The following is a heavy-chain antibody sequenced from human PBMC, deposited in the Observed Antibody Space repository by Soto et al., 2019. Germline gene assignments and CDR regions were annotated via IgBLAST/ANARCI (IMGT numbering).Heavy chain of an antibody. CDR3: SRGGGYCGTTSCYTYFFDS. D-gene: IGHD2-2*01. CDR1: GDSVSSGSYY. Sequence: KASETLSLTCTVSGDSVSSGSYYWSWIRQPPGKGLEWIAYIHHSGTTNYNPSLKSRVTISVETSKNQFSLKLTSVTASDTAMFYCSRGGGYCGTTSCYTYFFDSWGQGALVTAPQ. J-gene: IGHJ4*02. CDR2: IHHSGTT. V-gene: IGHV4-61*01.